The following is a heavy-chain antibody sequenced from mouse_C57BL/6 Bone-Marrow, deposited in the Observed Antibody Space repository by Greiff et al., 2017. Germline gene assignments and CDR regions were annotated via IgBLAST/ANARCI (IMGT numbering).Heavy chain of an antibody. CDR1: GFNIKDYY. CDR2: IDPEDGDT. D-gene: IGHD1-1*02. CDR3: ALGVATNFDV. V-gene: IGHV14-2*01. Sequence: VQLLQSGVELVKPGASVKLSCTASGFNIKDYYMHWVKQRTEQGLEWIGRIDPEDGDTNYAAKFKGQATITADTSSNTAYLQISSLTSEDTAVYYCALGVATNFDVWGTGTTVTVSS. J-gene: IGHJ1*03.